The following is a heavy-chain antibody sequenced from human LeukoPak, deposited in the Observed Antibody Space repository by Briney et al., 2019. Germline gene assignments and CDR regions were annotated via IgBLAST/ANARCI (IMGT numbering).Heavy chain of an antibody. Sequence: ASVKVSCKASGYTFTSYYMHWVRQAPGQGLEWMGWINPNSGDTNYAQKFQGRVTMTRDTSIRTACLELSGLRSDDTAVYYCAKNPYEYYFDYWGQETLVTVSS. D-gene: IGHD5-12*01. CDR3: AKNPYEYYFDY. CDR2: INPNSGDT. CDR1: GYTFTSYY. V-gene: IGHV1-2*02. J-gene: IGHJ4*02.